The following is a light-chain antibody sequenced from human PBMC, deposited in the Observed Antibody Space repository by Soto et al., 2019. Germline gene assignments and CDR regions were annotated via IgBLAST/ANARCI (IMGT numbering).Light chain of an antibody. J-gene: IGLJ2*01. CDR3: SSYAGSNNLV. Sequence: QSALTQPPSASGSPGQSVPISCTGTSSDVGGYNYVSWYQQHPGKAPKLMIYEVSEPPSGVPDRFSGSKSGNTASLTVSGLQAEDEADYYCSSYAGSNNLVFGGGTKVTVL. CDR1: SSDVGGYNY. CDR2: EVS. V-gene: IGLV2-8*01.